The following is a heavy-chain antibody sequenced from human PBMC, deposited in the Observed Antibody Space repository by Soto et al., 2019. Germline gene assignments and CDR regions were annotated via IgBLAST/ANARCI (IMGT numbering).Heavy chain of an antibody. V-gene: IGHV1-69*13. CDR2: IVPMNGSP. CDR3: SFAPNWTYQLTRY. D-gene: IGHD2-2*01. CDR1: GGMFYSSA. J-gene: IGHJ4*02. Sequence: GASVKVSCKASGGMFYSSAINWVRQAPGQGLEWMGGIVPMNGSPKYAQEFLGRVTISADASATTAYMDLSGLKSEDTAVYYCSFAPNWTYQLTRYSGRGPQVTVSS.